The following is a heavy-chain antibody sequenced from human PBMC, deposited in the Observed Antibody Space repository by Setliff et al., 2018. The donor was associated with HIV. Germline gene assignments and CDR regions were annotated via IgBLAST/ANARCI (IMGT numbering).Heavy chain of an antibody. D-gene: IGHD6-19*01. Sequence: SETLSLTCTVSGGSISSSGYYWSWIRQHPGKGLEWIAYIYYSGSTYYNPSLQSRVTISVDTSKNQFSLKVTSVTAADTAVYYCARALGIGSAYFRHWGLGTLVTVSS. J-gene: IGHJ1*01. CDR3: ARALGIGSAYFRH. CDR2: IYYSGST. CDR1: GGSISSSGYY. V-gene: IGHV4-31*03.